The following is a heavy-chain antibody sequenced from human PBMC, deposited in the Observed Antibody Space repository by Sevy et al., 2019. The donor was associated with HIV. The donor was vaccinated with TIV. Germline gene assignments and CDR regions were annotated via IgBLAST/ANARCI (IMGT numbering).Heavy chain of an antibody. CDR3: AREGGDSSSIGY. CDR1: GGSISSYY. J-gene: IGHJ4*02. Sequence: SETLSLTCTVSGGSISSYYWCWIRQPPGKGLEWIGYIYYSGSTNYNPSLKSRVTISVDTSKNQFSLKLSSVTAADTAVYYCAREGGDSSSIGYWGQGTLVTVSS. V-gene: IGHV4-59*13. D-gene: IGHD6-6*01. CDR2: IYYSGST.